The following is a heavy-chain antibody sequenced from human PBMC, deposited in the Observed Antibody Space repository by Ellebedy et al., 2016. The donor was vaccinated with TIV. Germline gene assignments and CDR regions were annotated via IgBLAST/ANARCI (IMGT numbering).Heavy chain of an antibody. D-gene: IGHD2-15*01. CDR3: AVPVQYCSGGSCYSLFDY. V-gene: IGHV1-69*06. CDR1: GGTFSSYA. J-gene: IGHJ4*02. Sequence: SVKVSCXASGGTFSSYAISWVRQAPGQGLEWMGGIIPIFGTANYAQKFQGRVTITADKSTSTAYMELSSLRSEDTAVYYCAVPVQYCSGGSCYSLFDYWGQGTLVTVSS. CDR2: IIPIFGTA.